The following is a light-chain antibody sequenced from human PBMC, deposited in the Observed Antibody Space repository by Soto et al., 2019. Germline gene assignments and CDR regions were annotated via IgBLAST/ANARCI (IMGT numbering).Light chain of an antibody. CDR1: RSAGKN. V-gene: IGKV3D-15*01. CDR3: QHYNNWVLT. Sequence: IVVTQSPATLSVSLGERVTLSCRASRSAGKNLAWYQQRVGQAPRLVIYDTSTRATGIPARFSGSGSETKFTLTINSLQAEDSAIYYCQHYNNWVLTFGGGTKVDIK. J-gene: IGKJ4*01. CDR2: DTS.